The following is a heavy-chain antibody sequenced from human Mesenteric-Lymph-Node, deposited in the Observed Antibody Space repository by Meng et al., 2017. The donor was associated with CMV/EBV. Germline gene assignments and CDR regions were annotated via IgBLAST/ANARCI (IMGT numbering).Heavy chain of an antibody. CDR2: IRYDGSNK. J-gene: IGHJ6*02. CDR1: GFTFSSYG. V-gene: IGHV3-30*02. CDR3: ATEISRIGSFTVVTALGHYYYVMDV. Sequence: GESLKISCAASGFTFSSYGMHWVRQAPGKGLEWVAFIRYDGSNKYYADSVKGRFTISRDNSKNTLYLQMNSLRAEDTAVYYCATEISRIGSFTVVTALGHYYYVMDVWGQGTTVTVSS. D-gene: IGHD3-3*01.